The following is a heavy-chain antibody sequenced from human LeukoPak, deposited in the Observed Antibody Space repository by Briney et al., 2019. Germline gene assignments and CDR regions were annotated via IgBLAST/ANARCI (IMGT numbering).Heavy chain of an antibody. Sequence: ASVKVSCKASGYTFTGYYMHWVRQAPGQGLEWVGWINPNSGGTNYAQKFQGRVTMTRDTSISTAYVELSRLRSDDTAVYYCARDIGLYCSSTSCQNWFDPWGQGTLVTVSS. J-gene: IGHJ5*02. V-gene: IGHV1-2*02. D-gene: IGHD2-2*01. CDR1: GYTFTGYY. CDR2: INPNSGGT. CDR3: ARDIGLYCSSTSCQNWFDP.